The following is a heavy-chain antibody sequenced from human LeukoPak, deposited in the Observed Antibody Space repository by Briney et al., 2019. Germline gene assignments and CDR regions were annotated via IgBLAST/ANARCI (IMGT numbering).Heavy chain of an antibody. CDR2: IYYSGST. Sequence: SETLSLTCTVSGASISSYYWSWIRQPPGKGLEWIGYIYYSGSTRYNPSLKSRVTISVDTSKNQFSLKLSSVTAADTAVYYCERVGILRFPSNWFDPWGQGTLVTVSS. J-gene: IGHJ5*02. D-gene: IGHD3-3*01. V-gene: IGHV4-59*01. CDR1: GASISSYY. CDR3: ERVGILRFPSNWFDP.